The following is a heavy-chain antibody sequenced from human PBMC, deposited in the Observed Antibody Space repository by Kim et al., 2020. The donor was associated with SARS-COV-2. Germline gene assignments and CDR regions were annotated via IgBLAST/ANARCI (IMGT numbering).Heavy chain of an antibody. D-gene: IGHD5-12*01. J-gene: IGHJ6*03. V-gene: IGHV3-23*01. Sequence: RFTISGDNSKNTLYLQMNSLRAEDTAVYYCAKVPGEWLRAIYYYYMDVWGKGTTVTVSS. CDR3: AKVPGEWLRAIYYYYMDV.